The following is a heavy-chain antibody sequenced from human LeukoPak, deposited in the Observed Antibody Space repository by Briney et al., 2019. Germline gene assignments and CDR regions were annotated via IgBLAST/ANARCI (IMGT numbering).Heavy chain of an antibody. J-gene: IGHJ5*02. Sequence: ASVKVSCKASGYAFSSYGISWVRQAPGQGLEWMGWISVNNGNTHYAQKFQGRVTMTTDTSTSTAYMEVRSLRSDDTAVYYCARGPPITVVGIITHNWFDPWGQGTLVAVSS. V-gene: IGHV1-18*01. CDR1: GYAFSSYG. D-gene: IGHD3-3*01. CDR3: ARGPPITVVGIITHNWFDP. CDR2: ISVNNGNT.